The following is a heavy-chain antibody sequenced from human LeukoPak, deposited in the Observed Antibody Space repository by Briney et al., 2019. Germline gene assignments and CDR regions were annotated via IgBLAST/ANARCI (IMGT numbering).Heavy chain of an antibody. CDR1: GGSISSYY. CDR2: IYYSGST. Sequence: SETLSLTCTVSGGSISSYYWSRIRQPPGKGLEWIGYIYYSGSTNYNPSLKSRVTISVDTSKHQFSLKLSSVTAADTAVYYCARTDSYYDSSGYWHYYFDYWGQGTLVTVSS. V-gene: IGHV4-59*01. CDR3: ARTDSYYDSSGYWHYYFDY. D-gene: IGHD3-22*01. J-gene: IGHJ4*02.